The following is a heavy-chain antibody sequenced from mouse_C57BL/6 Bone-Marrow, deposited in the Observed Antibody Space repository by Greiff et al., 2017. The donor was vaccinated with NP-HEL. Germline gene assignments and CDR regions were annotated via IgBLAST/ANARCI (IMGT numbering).Heavy chain of an antibody. Sequence: EVKVEESGGGLVKPGGSLKLSCAASGFTFSSYAMSWVRQTPEKRLEWVATISDGGSYTYYPDNVKGRFTISIDNAKNNLYLQMSHLKSEDTAMYYCARYYYCSSYLAWFACWGQGTLVTVAA. CDR1: GFTFSSYA. CDR3: ARYYYCSSYLAWFAC. J-gene: IGHJ3*01. D-gene: IGHD1-1*01. CDR2: ISDGGSYT. V-gene: IGHV5-4*03.